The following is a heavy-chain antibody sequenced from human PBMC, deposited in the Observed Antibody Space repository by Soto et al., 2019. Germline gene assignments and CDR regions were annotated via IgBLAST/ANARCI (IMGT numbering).Heavy chain of an antibody. CDR2: ISYDGSNK. Sequence: GGSLRLSCAASGFTFSSYAMHWVRQAPGKGLEWVAVISYDGSNKYYADSVKGRFTISRDNSKNTLYLQMNSLRAEDTAVYYCAQLSRLDSSGSTFDYWGQGTLVTVSS. V-gene: IGHV3-30-3*01. CDR3: AQLSRLDSSGSTFDY. J-gene: IGHJ4*02. D-gene: IGHD3-22*01. CDR1: GFTFSSYA.